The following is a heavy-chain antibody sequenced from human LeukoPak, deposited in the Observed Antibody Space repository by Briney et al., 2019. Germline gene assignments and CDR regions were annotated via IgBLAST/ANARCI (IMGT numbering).Heavy chain of an antibody. V-gene: IGHV4-59*02. Sequence: SETLSLTCTVSRGSVSGYYWSWIRQPPGKGLEWIGYIYYSGSTNYNPSLKSRVTISVDTSKNQFSLKLSSVTAADTAVYYCARGSSYDILTGYFDYWGQGTLVTVSS. D-gene: IGHD3-9*01. CDR3: ARGSSYDILTGYFDY. CDR1: RGSVSGYY. CDR2: IYYSGST. J-gene: IGHJ4*02.